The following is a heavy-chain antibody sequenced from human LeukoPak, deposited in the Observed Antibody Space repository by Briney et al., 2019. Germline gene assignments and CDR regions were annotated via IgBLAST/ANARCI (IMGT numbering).Heavy chain of an antibody. D-gene: IGHD2/OR15-2a*01. V-gene: IGHV3-23*01. Sequence: QAGGSLRLSCAASGFTFSNYAMSWVRQAPGKGLEWVSAISGSDGSTNYADSVKGRFTISRDNAKNSLYLQMNSLRAEDTAVYYCARDFYDGFALDYWGQGTLVTVSS. CDR3: ARDFYDGFALDY. J-gene: IGHJ4*02. CDR1: GFTFSNYA. CDR2: ISGSDGST.